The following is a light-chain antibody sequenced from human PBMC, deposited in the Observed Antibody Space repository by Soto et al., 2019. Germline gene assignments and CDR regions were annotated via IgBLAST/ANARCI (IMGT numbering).Light chain of an antibody. CDR2: AES. CDR1: QSISSY. V-gene: IGKV1-39*01. J-gene: IGKJ4*01. Sequence: DIQMTQSPSSLSASVGDRVTITCRASQSISSYLNWYQQKPGKAPKLLIYAESSLQRGVPSRFSGSGSGTDFTLTIISLQPEDFAAYYCQQSYTAPLTFGGGTKVYLK. CDR3: QQSYTAPLT.